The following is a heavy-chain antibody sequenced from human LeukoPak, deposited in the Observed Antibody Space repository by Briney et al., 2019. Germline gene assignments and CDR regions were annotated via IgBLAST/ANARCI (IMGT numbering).Heavy chain of an antibody. CDR3: ARTGIAAADTDY. CDR2: INPYSGGT. D-gene: IGHD6-13*01. Sequence: ASVKVSCKASGYTFTGYYIHWVRQAPGQGLEWMGRINPYSGGTNYAQKFQGRVTMTRDMSISTAYMDLGRLRSDDTAVYYCARTGIAAADTDYWGQGTLVTVSS. J-gene: IGHJ4*02. V-gene: IGHV1-2*06. CDR1: GYTFTGYY.